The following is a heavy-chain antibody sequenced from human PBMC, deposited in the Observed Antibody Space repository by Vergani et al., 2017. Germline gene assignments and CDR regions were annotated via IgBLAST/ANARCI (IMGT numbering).Heavy chain of an antibody. J-gene: IGHJ4*02. V-gene: IGHV2-26*01. D-gene: IGHD3-22*01. Sequence: QVTLKESGPVLVKPTETLTLTCTLSGFSFSSATMGVSWIRQPLGKALEWLAHIFSNDEKSYSTSLKSRLTISKDTSKSQVVLTMTNMDPVDTATYYCARLHGPSGYYDFDYWGQGILVTVSS. CDR3: ARLHGPSGYYDFDY. CDR2: IFSNDEK. CDR1: GFSFSSATMG.